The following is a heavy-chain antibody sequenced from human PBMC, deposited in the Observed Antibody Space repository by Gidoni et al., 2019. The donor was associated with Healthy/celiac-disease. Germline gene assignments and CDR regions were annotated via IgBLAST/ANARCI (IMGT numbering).Heavy chain of an antibody. CDR2: IYYSGST. V-gene: IGHV4-39*07. Sequence: QLQLQESGPGLVKPSATLSLTCTVSGGSISSSSYYWGWIRQPPGKGLEWIGSIYYSGSTYYNPSLKSRVTISVDTSKNQCSLKLSSVTAADTAVYYCASGTRGYDIFDYWGQGTLVTVSS. J-gene: IGHJ4*02. D-gene: IGHD5-12*01. CDR3: ASGTRGYDIFDY. CDR1: GGSISSSSYY.